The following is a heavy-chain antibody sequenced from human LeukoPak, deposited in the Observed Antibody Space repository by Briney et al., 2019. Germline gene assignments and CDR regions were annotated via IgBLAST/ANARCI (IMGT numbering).Heavy chain of an antibody. CDR2: ISSSGSTI. Sequence: PGGSLRLSCAASGFTFSDYYMSWIRQAPGKGLEWVSYISSSGSTIYYADSVKGRFTISRDNAKNSLYLQMNSLRAEDTAVYYCARARYYYGSGNLYVSWLDPWGQGTLVSVSS. V-gene: IGHV3-11*01. J-gene: IGHJ5*02. D-gene: IGHD3-10*01. CDR3: ARARYYYGSGNLYVSWLDP. CDR1: GFTFSDYY.